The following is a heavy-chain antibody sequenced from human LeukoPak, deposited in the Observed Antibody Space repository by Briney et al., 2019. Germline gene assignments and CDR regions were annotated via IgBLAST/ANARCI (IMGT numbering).Heavy chain of an antibody. CDR1: GFTFSSHT. J-gene: IGHJ4*02. CDR3: AKDLHYGSADY. V-gene: IGHV3-21*01. D-gene: IGHD3-10*01. Sequence: PGGSLRLSCAASGFTFSSHTINWVRQAPGKGLEWVSSISSSSSYIYYADSVKGRLTISRDNAKNSLYLQMNSLRAEDTAVYYCAKDLHYGSADYWGQGTLVTVSS. CDR2: ISSSSSYI.